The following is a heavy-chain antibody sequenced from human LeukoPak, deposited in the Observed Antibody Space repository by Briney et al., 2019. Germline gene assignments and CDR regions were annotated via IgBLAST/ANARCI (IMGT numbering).Heavy chain of an antibody. CDR3: ARWGEEQLVPRYYFDY. D-gene: IGHD6-6*01. Sequence: SETLSLTCTVSGGSISSYYWSWIRQPPGKGLEWIGYIYYSGSTNYNPSLKSRVTISVDMSKNQFSLKLSSVTAADTAVYYCARWGEEQLVPRYYFDYWGQGTLVTVSS. CDR1: GGSISSYY. V-gene: IGHV4-59*01. CDR2: IYYSGST. J-gene: IGHJ4*02.